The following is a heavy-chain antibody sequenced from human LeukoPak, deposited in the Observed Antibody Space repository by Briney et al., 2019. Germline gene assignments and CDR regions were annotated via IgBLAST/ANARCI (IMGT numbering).Heavy chain of an antibody. CDR3: AAFSSSWYRNFDY. CDR1: GYTFTSNY. D-gene: IGHD6-13*01. J-gene: IGHJ4*02. V-gene: IGHV1-46*01. Sequence: ASVKVSCKAFGYTFTSNYMHWVRQAPGQGPEWMGVISPSGGSTTYAQKFQGRVTMTRDMSTSTVYMELSSLRSEDTAVYYCAAFSSSWYRNFDYWGQGTLVTVSS. CDR2: ISPSGGST.